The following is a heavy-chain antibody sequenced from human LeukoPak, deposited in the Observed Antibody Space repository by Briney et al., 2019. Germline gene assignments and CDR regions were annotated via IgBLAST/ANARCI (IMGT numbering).Heavy chain of an antibody. D-gene: IGHD3-9*01. CDR3: ARELSYYDILTGRQTPSYFDY. Sequence: GGSLRLSCAASGFTFSDYYMSWIRQAPGKGLEWVSYISSSGSTIYYADSVKGRFTISRDNAKNSLYLQMNSLRAEDTAVYYCARELSYYDILTGRQTPSYFDYWGQGTLVTVSS. V-gene: IGHV3-11*01. CDR2: ISSSGSTI. J-gene: IGHJ4*02. CDR1: GFTFSDYY.